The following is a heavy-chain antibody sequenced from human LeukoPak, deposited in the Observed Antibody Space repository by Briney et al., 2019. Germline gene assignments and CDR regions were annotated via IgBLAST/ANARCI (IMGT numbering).Heavy chain of an antibody. V-gene: IGHV4-39*01. D-gene: IGHD1-7*01. J-gene: IGHJ4*02. CDR3: ARHGATWNYGEIDY. Sequence: ASPCLSLTWTVSGASIISSSSWWGWIRQPPGKGLEWIGSIYYSVSIYYSTSLKSRVTISVDTSKNQFSLKRSSVTAADRAVYSCARHGATWNYGEIDYWGQGTLVTVSS. CDR1: GASIISSSSW. CDR2: IYYSVSI.